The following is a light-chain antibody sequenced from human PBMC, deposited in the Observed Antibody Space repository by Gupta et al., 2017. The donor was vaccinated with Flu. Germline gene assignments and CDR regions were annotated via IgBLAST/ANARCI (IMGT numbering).Light chain of an antibody. Sequence: ATLSVSPGERVTLSCRASQRVSNNLAWYQQKPGQAPRLLIYDASTRATGLPARFSGSGSGTEFTLTISSLQSEDFAVYYCQQYNNWPPLTFGGGTKVEIK. J-gene: IGKJ4*01. CDR3: QQYNNWPPLT. CDR1: QRVSNN. CDR2: DAS. V-gene: IGKV3-15*01.